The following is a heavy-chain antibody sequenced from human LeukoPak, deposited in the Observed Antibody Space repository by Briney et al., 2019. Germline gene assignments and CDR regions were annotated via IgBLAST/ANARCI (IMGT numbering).Heavy chain of an antibody. CDR1: GGTFSSYA. CDR3: ARDGEAGGYFDY. Sequence: SVKVSCKXSGGTFSSYAISWVRQAPGQGLEWMGRIIPIFGTANYAQKFQGRVTITTDESTSTAYMELSSLRSEDTAVYYCARDGEAGGYFDYWGQGTLVTVSS. J-gene: IGHJ4*02. D-gene: IGHD2-8*02. CDR2: IIPIFGTA. V-gene: IGHV1-69*05.